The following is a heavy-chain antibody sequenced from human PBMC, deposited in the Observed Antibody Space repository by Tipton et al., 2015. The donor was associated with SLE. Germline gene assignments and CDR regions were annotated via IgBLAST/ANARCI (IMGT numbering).Heavy chain of an antibody. J-gene: IGHJ4*02. V-gene: IGHV3-30*03. CDR2: ISYDGSNK. Sequence: SLRLSCAASGFTFSSYGMHWVRQAPGKGLEWVAVISYDGSNKYYADSVKGRFTISRDKSKNTLYLQMNSLRAEDTAVYYCARDKGGIVVVPAAFDDWGQGTLVTVSS. CDR3: ARDKGGIVVVPAAFDD. CDR1: GFTFSSYG. D-gene: IGHD2-2*01.